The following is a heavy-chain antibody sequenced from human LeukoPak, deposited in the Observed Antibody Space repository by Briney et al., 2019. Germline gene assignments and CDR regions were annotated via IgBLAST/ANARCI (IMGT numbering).Heavy chain of an antibody. J-gene: IGHJ6*03. V-gene: IGHV4-39*07. D-gene: IGHD1-7*01. Sequence: SETLSLTCTVSGGSISSTSYYWGWIRQPPGKGLEWLGNIYYSGSTYYNPTLRSRVTISVDTSKDQFSLNLSSVTAADTAVYYCARGSTVYWNYWYYYHYMDVWGKGTTVTVSS. CDR3: ARGSTVYWNYWYYYHYMDV. CDR2: IYYSGST. CDR1: GGSISSTSYY.